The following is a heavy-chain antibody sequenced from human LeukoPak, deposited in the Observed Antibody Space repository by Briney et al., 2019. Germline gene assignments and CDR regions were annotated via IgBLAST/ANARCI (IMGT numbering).Heavy chain of an antibody. J-gene: IGHJ4*02. CDR1: GYTFTSYG. CDR2: ISAYNGNT. D-gene: IGHD3-10*01. V-gene: IGHV1-18*04. Sequence: ASVKVSCKASGYTFTSYGISWVRQAPGQGLEWMGWISAYNGNTNYVQKFRGRVTMTTDTSTSTAYMELRSPRSDDTAVYYCARDQAFVRGDLDYWGQGTLVTVSS. CDR3: ARDQAFVRGDLDY.